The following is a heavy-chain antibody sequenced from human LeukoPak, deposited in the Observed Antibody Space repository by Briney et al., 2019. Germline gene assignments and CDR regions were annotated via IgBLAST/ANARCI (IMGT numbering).Heavy chain of an antibody. D-gene: IGHD3-3*01. Sequence: QPGRSLRLSCAASGFTFSSYGMHWVRQAPGKGLEWVAVISYDGSNKYYADSVKGRFTISRDNAKNTLYLQMNSLRADDTAMYYCARDRNTIFGLAYGGDAFDIWGQGTMVTVSS. CDR3: ARDRNTIFGLAYGGDAFDI. V-gene: IGHV3-30*03. J-gene: IGHJ3*02. CDR1: GFTFSSYG. CDR2: ISYDGSNK.